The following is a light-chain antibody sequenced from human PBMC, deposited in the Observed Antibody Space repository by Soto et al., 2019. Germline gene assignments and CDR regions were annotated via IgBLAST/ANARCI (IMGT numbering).Light chain of an antibody. CDR2: DAS. CDR1: QGISSA. Sequence: AIQLTQSPSSLSTSVGDRGTITCRSSQGISSALAWYQQKPGKAPKLLIYDASSLESGVPSRFSGSGSGTEFTLTISSLQPDDFATYYCQQYNSYWTFGQGTKVDIK. J-gene: IGKJ1*01. CDR3: QQYNSYWT. V-gene: IGKV1-13*02.